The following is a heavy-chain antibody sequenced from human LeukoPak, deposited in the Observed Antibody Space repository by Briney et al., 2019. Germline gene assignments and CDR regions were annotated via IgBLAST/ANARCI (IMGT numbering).Heavy chain of an antibody. CDR1: GFTFSHAW. Sequence: PGGSLRLSCAASGFTFSHAWMSWVRQAPGKGLEWVGRIQSRSDGGTTDYAAPVKGRFTISRDDSKNTLYLQMNSLKTEDTAVYYCARDPGIAAAEDYWGQGTLVTVSS. CDR2: IQSRSDGGTT. CDR3: ARDPGIAAAEDY. J-gene: IGHJ4*02. V-gene: IGHV3-15*01. D-gene: IGHD6-13*01.